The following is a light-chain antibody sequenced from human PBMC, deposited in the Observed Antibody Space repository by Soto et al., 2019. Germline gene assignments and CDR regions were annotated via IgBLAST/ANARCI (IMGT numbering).Light chain of an antibody. CDR1: SSDVGGYDY. CDR2: DVT. Sequence: QSALTQPASVSGSPGQSITISCTGTSSDVGGYDYVSWYQQHPGKAPKLMIYDVTNRPSGASNRFSGSKSGNTASLTISGLQAEDEADYYCISYASLNTYVFGTGTKVTVL. CDR3: ISYASLNTYV. J-gene: IGLJ1*01. V-gene: IGLV2-14*01.